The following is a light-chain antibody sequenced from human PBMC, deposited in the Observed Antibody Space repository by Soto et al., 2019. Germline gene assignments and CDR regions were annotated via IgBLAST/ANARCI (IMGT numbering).Light chain of an antibody. CDR2: EVS. Sequence: QSAQTQPASVSGSPGQSTTISCTGTSSDVGGYNYVSWYQQHPGKAPKLMIYEVSNRPSGVSNRFSGAKSGNTASLTISGLQAEDEADYYCSSYTSSSIDYVFGTGTKLTVL. J-gene: IGLJ1*01. CDR3: SSYTSSSIDYV. CDR1: SSDVGGYNY. V-gene: IGLV2-14*01.